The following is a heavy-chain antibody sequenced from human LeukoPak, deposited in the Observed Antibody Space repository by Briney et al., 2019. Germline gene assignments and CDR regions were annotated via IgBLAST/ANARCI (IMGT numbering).Heavy chain of an antibody. Sequence: GRSLRPSCAASGFTFSSYGMHWVRQAPGKGLEWVAVISYDGSNKYYADSVKGRFTISRDNSKNTLYLQMNSLRAGDTAVYYCAKGYSITMIRGAFYIWGQGTMVTVSS. V-gene: IGHV3-30*18. CDR2: ISYDGSNK. CDR3: AKGYSITMIRGAFYI. CDR1: GFTFSSYG. J-gene: IGHJ3*02. D-gene: IGHD3-22*01.